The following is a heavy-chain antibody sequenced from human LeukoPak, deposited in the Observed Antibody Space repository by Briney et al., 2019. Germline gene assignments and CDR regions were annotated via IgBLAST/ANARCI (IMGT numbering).Heavy chain of an antibody. CDR1: GFTFSSYA. CDR2: ISGSGGST. D-gene: IGHD4-17*01. CDR3: AKDPDYGDYALDY. V-gene: IGHV3-23*01. J-gene: IGHJ4*02. Sequence: GGSLRLSCAASGFTFSSYAMSWVRKAPGKGLEWVSAISGSGGSTYYADSVKGRFTISRDNSKNTLYLQMNSLRAEDTAVYYCAKDPDYGDYALDYWGQGTLVTVSS.